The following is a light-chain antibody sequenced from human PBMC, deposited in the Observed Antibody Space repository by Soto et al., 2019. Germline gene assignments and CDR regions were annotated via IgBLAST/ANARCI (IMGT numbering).Light chain of an antibody. CDR3: SSYTSSSTLLYV. CDR1: SSDVGGYNY. V-gene: IGLV2-14*01. J-gene: IGLJ1*01. CDR2: DVS. Sequence: QSVLTQPAPLSGSPGQSITLSCPGTSSDVGGYNYVSWYQQHPGKAPKLMIYDVSNRPSGVSNRFSGSKSGNTASLTISGLQAEDEADYYCSSYTSSSTLLYVFGTGTKVTVL.